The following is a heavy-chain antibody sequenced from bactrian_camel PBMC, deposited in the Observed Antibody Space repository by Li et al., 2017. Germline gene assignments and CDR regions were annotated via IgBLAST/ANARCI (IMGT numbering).Heavy chain of an antibody. CDR2: FYTGGGNT. Sequence: HVQLVESGGGSVQSGGSLRLSCAASGYTYSTYCMGWFRQAPGKGLEWVSSFYTGGGNTFYAVSVKGRFTFSKDNAKNTLYLQMNSLKPEDTAVYYCAADGPYYNEDDLGGYNYWGQGTQVTVS. D-gene: IGHD4*01. J-gene: IGHJ4*01. CDR3: AADGPYYNEDDLGGYNY. V-gene: IGHV3-2*01. CDR1: GYTYSTYC.